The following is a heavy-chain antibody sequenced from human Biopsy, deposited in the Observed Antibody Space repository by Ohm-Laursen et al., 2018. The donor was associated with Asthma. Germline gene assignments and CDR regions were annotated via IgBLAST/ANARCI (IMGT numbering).Heavy chain of an antibody. CDR1: GFTFSNYG. CDR3: ARERAGVLGSYNGMDV. J-gene: IGHJ6*02. V-gene: IGHV3-30*03. Sequence: PRLSCSASGFTFSNYGMHWVRQVAGKGLDRVAVVTYDGISQYYAESVKGRFTISRDNSRNTLNLQMNSVRPDDTAVYFCARERAGVLGSYNGMDVWGPGTTVSVSS. D-gene: IGHD2-8*01. CDR2: VTYDGISQ.